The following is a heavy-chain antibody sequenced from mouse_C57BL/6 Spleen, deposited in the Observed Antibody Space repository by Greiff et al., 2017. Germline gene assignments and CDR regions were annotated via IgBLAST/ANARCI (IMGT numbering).Heavy chain of an antibody. D-gene: IGHD2-5*01. J-gene: IGHJ3*01. CDR3: SRSGGSNYPAWFAY. CDR2: IYPGNSDT. V-gene: IGHV1-5*01. Sequence: VQLKQSGTVLARPGASVKMSCKTSGYTFTSYWMHWVKQRPGQGLEWIGAIYPGNSDTSYNQKFKGKAKLTAVTSASTAYMELSSLTNEDSAVYYFSRSGGSNYPAWFAYWGQGTLVTVSA. CDR1: GYTFTSYW.